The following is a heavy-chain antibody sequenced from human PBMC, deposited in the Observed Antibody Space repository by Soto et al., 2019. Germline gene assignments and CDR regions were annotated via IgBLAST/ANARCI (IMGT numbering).Heavy chain of an antibody. CDR3: ARDLTNIAAAGTARNKPYYYYYGMDV. Sequence: PGGSLRLSCAASGFTFSSYAMHWVRQAPGKGLEWVAVISYDGSNKYYADSVKGRFTISRDNSKNTLYLQMNSLRAEDTAVYYCARDLTNIAAAGTARNKPYYYYYGMDVWGQGTTVTVSS. CDR2: ISYDGSNK. J-gene: IGHJ6*02. CDR1: GFTFSSYA. D-gene: IGHD6-13*01. V-gene: IGHV3-30-3*01.